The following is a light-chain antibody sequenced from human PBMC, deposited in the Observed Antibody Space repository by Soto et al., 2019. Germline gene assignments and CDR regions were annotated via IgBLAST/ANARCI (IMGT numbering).Light chain of an antibody. CDR1: QSVSSSY. Sequence: EIVLTQSPGTLSLSPGERATLSFSSSQSVSSSYLAWYQQKRGQAPRLLIYDSSNRATGIPARFSGSGSGTDFSLIISSLEPEDFAVYYCRQRSVWPLTFGGGTKVDIK. CDR2: DSS. CDR3: RQRSVWPLT. V-gene: IGKV3D-20*02. J-gene: IGKJ4*01.